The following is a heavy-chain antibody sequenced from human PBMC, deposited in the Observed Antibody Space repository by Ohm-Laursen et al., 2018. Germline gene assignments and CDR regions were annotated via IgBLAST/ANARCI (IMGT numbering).Heavy chain of an antibody. J-gene: IGHJ4*02. Sequence: SDTLSLTCTVSGGSISGHYWTWIRQPAGKGLDWIGRIYSRGSTNYNPSLKSRVTMSVDTSKNQFSLKLSSVTAADTAVYYCAKLVGLSGYSRHDFDYWGQGTLVTVSS. CDR3: AKLVGLSGYSRHDFDY. CDR2: IYSRGST. V-gene: IGHV4-4*07. D-gene: IGHD3-22*01. CDR1: GGSISGHY.